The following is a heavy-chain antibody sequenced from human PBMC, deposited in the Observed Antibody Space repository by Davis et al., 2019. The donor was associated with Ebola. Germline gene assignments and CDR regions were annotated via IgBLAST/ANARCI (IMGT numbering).Heavy chain of an antibody. CDR1: GYSFTSYW. Sequence: GESLKISCKGSGYSFTSYWISWVRQMPGKGLEWMGRIDPSDSYTNYSPSFQGHVTISADKSISTAYLQWSSLKASDTAMYYCARRDYYGSGWVFVFDPWGQGTLVTVSS. J-gene: IGHJ5*02. CDR3: ARRDYYGSGWVFVFDP. D-gene: IGHD3-10*01. V-gene: IGHV5-10-1*01. CDR2: IDPSDSYT.